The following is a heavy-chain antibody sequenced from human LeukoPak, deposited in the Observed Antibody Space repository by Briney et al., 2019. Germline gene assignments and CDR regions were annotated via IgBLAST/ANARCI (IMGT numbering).Heavy chain of an antibody. CDR2: IHPSGGRS. V-gene: IGHV3-23*01. CDR3: VKYWSDESRCGGDCLDS. J-gene: IGHJ4*02. Sequence: GGSLRLSCAASGFTFSNYAMTWVRQAPGKGLECVSTIHPSGGRSFYAVSVKGHFTISRDNSKNTLHLQMNSLRGEDTAIYYCVKYWSDESRCGGDCLDSWGQGTQVIVSS. D-gene: IGHD2-21*02. CDR1: GFTFSNYA.